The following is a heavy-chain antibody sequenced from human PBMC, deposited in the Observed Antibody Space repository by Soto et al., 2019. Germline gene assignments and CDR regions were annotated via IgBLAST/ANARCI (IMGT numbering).Heavy chain of an antibody. Sequence: QVQLVQSGAEVKKPGASVKVSCKASGYTFTDYVMHWVRQAPGQSLEWMGWINSDNGKTKNSQKFQGRLTITRETSANTAYMELTGLNSEDTAVYFCARELLSLSDTWREYFHHWGQGTLVTVSS. CDR2: INSDNGKT. V-gene: IGHV1-3*01. D-gene: IGHD2-15*01. CDR3: ARELLSLSDTWREYFHH. J-gene: IGHJ1*01. CDR1: GYTFTDYV.